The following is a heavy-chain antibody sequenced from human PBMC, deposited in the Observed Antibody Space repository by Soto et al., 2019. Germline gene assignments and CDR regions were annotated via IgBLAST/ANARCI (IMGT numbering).Heavy chain of an antibody. CDR1: GGTFSSYA. V-gene: IGHV1-69*13. Sequence: GASVKVSCKASGGTFSSYAISWVRQAPGQGLEWMGGIIPIFGTANYAQKFQGRVTITADESTSTAYMELSSLRSEDTAVYYCARSLHCSSTSCYRISLNYYYYYYGMDVWGQGTTVTVSS. D-gene: IGHD2-2*02. CDR3: ARSLHCSSTSCYRISLNYYYYYYGMDV. CDR2: IIPIFGTA. J-gene: IGHJ6*02.